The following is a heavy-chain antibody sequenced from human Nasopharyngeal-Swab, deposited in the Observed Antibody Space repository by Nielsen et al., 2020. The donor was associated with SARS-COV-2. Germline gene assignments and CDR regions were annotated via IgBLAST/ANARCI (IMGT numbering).Heavy chain of an antibody. Sequence: GESLKISCAASGFTFSSYSMHWVRQAPGKGLEWVAVIWYDGSNKYYADSVKGRFTISRDNSKNTLYLQMNSLRAEDTAVYYCAKRFSPKWGQGTLVTVSS. CDR2: IWYDGSNK. CDR1: GFTFSSYS. D-gene: IGHD3-10*01. CDR3: AKRFSPK. V-gene: IGHV3-33*06. J-gene: IGHJ4*02.